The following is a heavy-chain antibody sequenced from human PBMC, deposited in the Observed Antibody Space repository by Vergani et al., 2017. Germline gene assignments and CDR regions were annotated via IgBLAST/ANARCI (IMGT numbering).Heavy chain of an antibody. J-gene: IGHJ4*02. Sequence: QVQLVESGGGVVQPGRSLRLSCAASGFTFSSYGMHWVRQAPGKGLEWVAVIWYDGSNKYYADSVKGRFTISRYNSKNTLYLQMNSLRAEDTAVYYCARGLPNYGSGSYLDYWGQGTLVTVSS. CDR2: IWYDGSNK. CDR3: ARGLPNYGSGSYLDY. V-gene: IGHV3-33*01. CDR1: GFTFSSYG. D-gene: IGHD3-10*01.